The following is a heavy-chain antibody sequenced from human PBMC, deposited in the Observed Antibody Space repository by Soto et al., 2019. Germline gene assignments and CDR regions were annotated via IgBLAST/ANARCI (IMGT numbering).Heavy chain of an antibody. CDR3: ARDLGYSSSWAGGMDV. D-gene: IGHD6-6*01. CDR2: TYYRSKWYN. V-gene: IGHV6-1*01. Sequence: SQTLSLTCAISGDSVSSNSAAWNWIRQSPSRGLEWLGRTYYRSKWYNDYAVSVKSRITINPDTSKNQFSLQLNSVTPEDTAVYYCARDLGYSSSWAGGMDVWGQGTTVTVSS. CDR1: GDSVSSNSAA. J-gene: IGHJ6*02.